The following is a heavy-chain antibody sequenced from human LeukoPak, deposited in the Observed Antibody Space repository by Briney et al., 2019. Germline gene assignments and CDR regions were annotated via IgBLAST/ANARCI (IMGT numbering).Heavy chain of an antibody. CDR1: GFIFDDYA. V-gene: IGHV3-9*01. J-gene: IGHJ3*02. CDR3: AKDSGRCSDAFDI. D-gene: IGHD1-26*01. Sequence: GGALRLSCAASGFIFDDYAMHWVRQAPGKGLEWVSGISWHSGTIDYADSVKVRCTISRDSQKNSLYLQMNRLRVEDTALYYCAKDSGRCSDAFDIWGQGTMVTVSS. CDR2: ISWHSGTI.